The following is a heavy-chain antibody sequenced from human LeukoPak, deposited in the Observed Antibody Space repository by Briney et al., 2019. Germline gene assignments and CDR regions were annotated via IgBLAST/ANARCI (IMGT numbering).Heavy chain of an antibody. Sequence: SETLSLTCTVSGGSISSGSYYWSWIRQPAGKGLEWIGRIYTSGSTNYNPSLKSRVTISVDTSKNQFSLKLSSVTAADTAVYYCARGLLWLNYYVDVWGKGTTVTISS. D-gene: IGHD3-10*01. CDR1: GGSISSGSYY. J-gene: IGHJ6*03. CDR3: ARGLLWLNYYVDV. CDR2: IYTSGST. V-gene: IGHV4-61*02.